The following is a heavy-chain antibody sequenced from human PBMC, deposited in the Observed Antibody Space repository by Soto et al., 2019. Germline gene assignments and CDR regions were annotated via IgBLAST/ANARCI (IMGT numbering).Heavy chain of an antibody. D-gene: IGHD6-19*01. CDR1: GGSISSYY. V-gene: IGHV4-59*01. CDR3: ARVRPTAGRFYFDY. Sequence: SETRSLTWSVAGGSISSYYWSWIRQPTGKGLEWIGYIYYSGTTNYNPSLKGRVTISLDASKNQFSLKLSSVTAADTAVYYCARVRPTAGRFYFDYWRQGTLVTVST. CDR2: IYYSGTT. J-gene: IGHJ4*02.